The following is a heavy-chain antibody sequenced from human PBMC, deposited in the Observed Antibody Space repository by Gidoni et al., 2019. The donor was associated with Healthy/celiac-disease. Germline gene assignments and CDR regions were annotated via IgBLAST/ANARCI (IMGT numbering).Heavy chain of an antibody. CDR1: GSTFTSYA. CDR3: ARETGGYGPYYYYYMDV. V-gene: IGHV7-4-1*01. D-gene: IGHD5-12*01. Sequence: QVQLVQSGSELKKPGASVKVSCKASGSTFTSYAMNWVRQAPGQGLEWMGWINTNPGNPTYAQGFTGRFVFSLDTSVSTAYLQICSLKAEDTAVYYCARETGGYGPYYYYYMDVWGKGTTVTVSS. J-gene: IGHJ6*03. CDR2: INTNPGNP.